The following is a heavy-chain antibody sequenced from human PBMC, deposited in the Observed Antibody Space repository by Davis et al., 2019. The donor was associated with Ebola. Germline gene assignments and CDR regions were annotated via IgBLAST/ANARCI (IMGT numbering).Heavy chain of an antibody. CDR2: ISGSGSTI. V-gene: IGHV3-11*04. J-gene: IGHJ2*01. Sequence: LSCAASGFTFSDYFMSWIRQAPGKELEWIAYISGSGSTIYYADSVEGRFTISRDNAKNSLYLELHSLRAEDTAVYYCAGVAAAASWNWYFDLWGRGTLVSFSS. CDR3: AGVAAAASWNWYFDL. D-gene: IGHD6-13*01. CDR1: GFTFSDYF.